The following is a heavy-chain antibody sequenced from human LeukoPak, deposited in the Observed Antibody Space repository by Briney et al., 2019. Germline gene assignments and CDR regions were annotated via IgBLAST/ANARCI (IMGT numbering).Heavy chain of an antibody. J-gene: IGHJ4*02. V-gene: IGHV4-59*01. Sequence: SETLSLTCTVSGGSISSYYWSWIRQPPGKGLEWIGYVYYSGSTNYNPSLKSRVTISVDTSKNQFSLKLSSVTAADTAVYYCARDKGGTVDYWGQGTLVTVSS. CDR1: GGSISSYY. D-gene: IGHD1-26*01. CDR2: VYYSGST. CDR3: ARDKGGTVDY.